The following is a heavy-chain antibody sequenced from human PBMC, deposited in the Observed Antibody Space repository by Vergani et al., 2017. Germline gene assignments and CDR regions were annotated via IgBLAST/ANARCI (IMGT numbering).Heavy chain of an antibody. CDR3: ARSLVGFGVVTYYYYYYMDV. CDR2: IYTSGST. CDR1: GGSFSGYY. Sequence: QVQLQQWGAGLLKPSETLSLTCAVYGGSFSGYYWSWIRQPPGKGLEWIGRIYTSGSTNYNPSLKSRVTMSVDTSKNQFSLKLSSVTAADTAVYYCARSLVGFGVVTYYYYYYMDVWGKGTTVTVSS. V-gene: IGHV4-59*10. D-gene: IGHD3-3*01. J-gene: IGHJ6*03.